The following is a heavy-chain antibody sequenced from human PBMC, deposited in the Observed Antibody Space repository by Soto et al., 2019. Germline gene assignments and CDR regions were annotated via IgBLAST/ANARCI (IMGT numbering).Heavy chain of an antibody. D-gene: IGHD4-17*01. CDR1: GFTFSSYS. CDR3: ARVGTKRDYGDYRVY. Sequence: GGSLRLSCAASGFTFSSYSMNWVRQAPGKGLEWVSSISSSSSYIYYADSVKGRFTISRDNAKNSLYLQMNSLRAEDTAVYYCARVGTKRDYGDYRVYLGQGTLVTVSS. CDR2: ISSSSSYI. J-gene: IGHJ4*02. V-gene: IGHV3-21*01.